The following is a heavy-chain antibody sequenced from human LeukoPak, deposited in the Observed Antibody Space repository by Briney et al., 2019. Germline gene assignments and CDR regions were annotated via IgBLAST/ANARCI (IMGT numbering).Heavy chain of an antibody. J-gene: IGHJ6*02. V-gene: IGHV3-53*01. CDR2: IYSGGST. CDR1: GFTVSSNY. Sequence: GGSLRLSCAAPGFTVSSNYMSWVRQAPGKGLEWVSVIYSGGSTYYADSVKGRFTISRDNSKNTLYLQMNSLRAEDTAVYYCAKGTGGSSWYNYYYGMDVWGQGTTVTVSS. CDR3: AKGTGGSSWYNYYYGMDV. D-gene: IGHD6-13*01.